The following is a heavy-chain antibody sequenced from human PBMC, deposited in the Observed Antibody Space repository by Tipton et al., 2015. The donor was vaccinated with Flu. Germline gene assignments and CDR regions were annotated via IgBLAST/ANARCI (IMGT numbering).Heavy chain of an antibody. D-gene: IGHD6-6*01. J-gene: IGHJ4*02. Sequence: SLRLSCVASGFTLSDYFMAWVRQAPGKGLEWISCIQSRDPSPNYADSVRGRFTVSRDNAKQSLFLQMDSLRDEDTAVYYCVRSRSFYFDKWGRGTLVTVSS. CDR1: GFTLSDYF. CDR2: IQSRDPSP. CDR3: VRSRSFYFDK. V-gene: IGHV3-11*04.